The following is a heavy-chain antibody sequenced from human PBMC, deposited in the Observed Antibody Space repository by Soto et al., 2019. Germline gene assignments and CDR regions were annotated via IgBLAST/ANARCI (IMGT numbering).Heavy chain of an antibody. CDR2: IYYSGST. D-gene: IGHD3-9*01. V-gene: IGHV4-31*03. CDR1: GGSISSGGYY. Sequence: PSETLSLTCTVSGGSISSGGYYWSWIRQHPGKGLEWIGYIYYSGSTYYNPSLKSRVTISVDTSKNQFSLKLSSVTAADTAVYYCARGGYYDILTGANYYGMDVWGQGTTVTVSS. CDR3: ARGGYYDILTGANYYGMDV. J-gene: IGHJ6*02.